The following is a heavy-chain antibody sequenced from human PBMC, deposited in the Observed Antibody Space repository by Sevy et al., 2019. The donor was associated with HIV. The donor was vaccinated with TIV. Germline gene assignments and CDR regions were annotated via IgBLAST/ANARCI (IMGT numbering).Heavy chain of an antibody. V-gene: IGHV3-7*01. D-gene: IGHD3-9*01. CDR1: GFTFSSYW. CDR2: INENGSQK. CDR3: ARAPASGLRYFDRVYIDC. J-gene: IGHJ4*02. Sequence: GGSLRLSCEISGFTFSSYWMSWLRQAPGKGLEWVAIINENGSQKYHVDPVKGRFSISRDNAKKSVYLQMSSLRAEDTAVYYCARAPASGLRYFDRVYIDCWGQGTLVTVSS.